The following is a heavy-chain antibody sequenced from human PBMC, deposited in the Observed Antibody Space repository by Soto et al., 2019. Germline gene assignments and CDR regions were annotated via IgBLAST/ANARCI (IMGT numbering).Heavy chain of an antibody. D-gene: IGHD1-26*01. J-gene: IGHJ4*02. Sequence: GGSLRLSCAASGFTFSSYWMHWVRQVPGKGLVWVSHIDSDGNSTTYADYVKGRFTISRDNAKNTVYLQMNSLRAEDTAVYYCVRDDVGVGIDYWGLGT. CDR2: IDSDGNST. CDR1: GFTFSSYW. V-gene: IGHV3-74*03. CDR3: VRDDVGVGIDY.